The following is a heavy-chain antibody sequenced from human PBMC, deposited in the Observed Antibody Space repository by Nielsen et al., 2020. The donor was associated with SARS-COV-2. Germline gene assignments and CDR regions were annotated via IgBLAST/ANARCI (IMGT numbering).Heavy chain of an antibody. CDR2: INHSGST. J-gene: IGHJ4*02. CDR1: GGSFNGYY. Sequence: SETLSLTCAVYGGSFNGYYWSWIRQPPGKGLEWIGEINHSGSTNYNPSLKSRVTISVDTSKNQFSLKLSSVTAADTAVYYCATNSGWEDYWGQGTLVTVSS. D-gene: IGHD1-26*01. V-gene: IGHV4-34*01. CDR3: ATNSGWEDY.